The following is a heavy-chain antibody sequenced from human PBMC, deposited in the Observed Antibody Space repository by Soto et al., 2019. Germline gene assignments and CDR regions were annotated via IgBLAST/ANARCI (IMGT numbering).Heavy chain of an antibody. CDR1: GGTFSSYA. CDR3: SGHGGERGYSYGLFDY. J-gene: IGHJ4*02. V-gene: IGHV1-69*01. CDR2: IIPIFGTA. D-gene: IGHD5-18*01. Sequence: QVQLVQSGAEVKKPGSSVKVSCKASGGTFSSYAISWVRQAPGQGLEWMGGIIPIFGTANYAQKFQGRVTITADSATSTAYMELSSLRFEDTAVYYCSGHGGERGYSYGLFDYWGQGTLVTVSS.